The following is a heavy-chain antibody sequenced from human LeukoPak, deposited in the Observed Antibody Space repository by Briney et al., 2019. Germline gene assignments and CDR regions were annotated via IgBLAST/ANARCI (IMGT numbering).Heavy chain of an antibody. CDR3: ARLGYRYGPFDY. CDR1: GGSISSSSYY. CDR2: IYYSGST. D-gene: IGHD5-18*01. Sequence: SETLSLTCTVSGGSISSSSYYWGWIRQPPGTGLECSGSIYYSGSTYYNPSLKSRVTISVDTSKNQFSLKLSSVTAADTAVYYCARLGYRYGPFDYWGQGTLVTVSS. J-gene: IGHJ4*02. V-gene: IGHV4-39*01.